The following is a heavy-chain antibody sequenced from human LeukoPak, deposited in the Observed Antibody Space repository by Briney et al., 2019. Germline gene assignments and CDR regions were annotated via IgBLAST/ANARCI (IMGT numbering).Heavy chain of an antibody. Sequence: GGSLRLSCAASGFTFTGSAMHWVRQASGKGLEWVGRIRSSTHSDATAYAESVKGRFTISRDDSKKTAYLQMNTLKTEDTAVYYCARGGVCSGGNCYYYFDYWGQGTLVTVPS. CDR3: ARGGVCSGGNCYYYFDY. CDR1: GFTFTGSA. CDR2: IRSSTHSDAT. D-gene: IGHD2-15*01. J-gene: IGHJ4*02. V-gene: IGHV3-73*01.